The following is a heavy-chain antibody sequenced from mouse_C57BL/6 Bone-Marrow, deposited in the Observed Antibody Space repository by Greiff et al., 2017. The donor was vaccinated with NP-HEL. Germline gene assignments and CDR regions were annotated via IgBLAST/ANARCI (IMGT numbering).Heavy chain of an antibody. Sequence: VKVVESGPELVKPGASVKLSCKASGYTFTSYDINWVKQRPGQGLEWIGWIYPRDGSTKYNEKFKGKATLTVDTSSSTAYMELHSLTSEDSAVYFCASIYYDYDEYAMDYWGQGTSVTVSS. V-gene: IGHV1-85*01. J-gene: IGHJ4*01. CDR1: GYTFTSYD. D-gene: IGHD2-4*01. CDR2: IYPRDGST. CDR3: ASIYYDYDEYAMDY.